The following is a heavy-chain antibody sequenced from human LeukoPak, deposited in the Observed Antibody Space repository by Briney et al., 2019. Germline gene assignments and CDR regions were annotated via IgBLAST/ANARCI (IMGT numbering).Heavy chain of an antibody. CDR1: GFTFSTYS. CDR3: ARFPPSSSWRNY. J-gene: IGHJ4*02. V-gene: IGHV3-21*01. D-gene: IGHD6-13*01. CDR2: ISSGSSYV. Sequence: GGSLRLSCAASGFTFSTYSMNWVRQAPGKGLGWVSSISSGSSYVYYADSLKGRFTISRDNAKNSLYLQMNSLRAEDTAVYYCARFPPSSSWRNYWGQGTLVTVSS.